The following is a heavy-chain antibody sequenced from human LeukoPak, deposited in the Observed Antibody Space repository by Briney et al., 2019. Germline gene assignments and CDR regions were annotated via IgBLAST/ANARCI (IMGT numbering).Heavy chain of an antibody. V-gene: IGHV1-2*02. CDR1: GYTFTGYY. CDR3: ARATTREYYFDY. J-gene: IGHJ4*02. CDR2: INPNSGGT. D-gene: IGHD1-1*01. Sequence: ASVKVSCKASGYTFTGYYMHWVRQAAGQRLEWMGWINPNSGGTNYAQKFQGRVTMTRDTSISTAYMELSRLRSDDTAVYYCARATTREYYFDYWGQGTLVTVSS.